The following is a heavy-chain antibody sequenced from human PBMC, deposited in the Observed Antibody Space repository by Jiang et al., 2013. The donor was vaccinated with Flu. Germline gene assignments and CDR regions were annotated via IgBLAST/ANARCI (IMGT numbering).Heavy chain of an antibody. Sequence: GAEVKKPGASVKVSCKASGYTFTSYAMHWVRQAPGQRLEWMGWINAGNGNTKYSQKFQGRVTITRDTSASTAYMELSSLRSEDTAVYYCARGSLSNYGSPSYYYYGMDVWGQGTTVTVSS. D-gene: IGHD4-11*01. CDR1: GYTFTSYA. J-gene: IGHJ6*02. CDR3: ARGSLSNYGSPSYYYYGMDV. CDR2: INAGNGNT. V-gene: IGHV1-3*01.